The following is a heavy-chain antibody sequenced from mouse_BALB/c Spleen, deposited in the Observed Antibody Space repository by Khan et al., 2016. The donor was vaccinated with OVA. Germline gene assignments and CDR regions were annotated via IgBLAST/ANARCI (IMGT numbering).Heavy chain of an antibody. CDR1: GFSLTDYG. Sequence: VQLKQSGPGLVAPSQSLSITCSVSGFSLTDYGVSWIRQPPGKGLEWLGVIWGGGSTYYNSVLESRLSISKDNSKSQVFLKMNSLQTDDTAMYYCAKGLWCYYFAVDYWGQGTSVTVSS. D-gene: IGHD1-1*02. CDR3: AKGLWCYYFAVDY. J-gene: IGHJ4*01. CDR2: IWGGGST. V-gene: IGHV2-6-5*01.